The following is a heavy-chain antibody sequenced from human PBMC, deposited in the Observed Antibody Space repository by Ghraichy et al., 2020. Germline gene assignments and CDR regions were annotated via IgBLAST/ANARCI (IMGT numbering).Heavy chain of an antibody. Sequence: GESLNISCAASGFTFDNYWLRWRRQPPGKGLEWLANINLDGSEKYFVDSVKGRFTISRDNAKNSLYLQMNSLRAEDTAVYYCAREDVQYLDCTGGSCSSWFDFWGQGTLVTVS. CDR1: GFTFDNYW. D-gene: IGHD2-15*01. J-gene: IGHJ4*02. CDR3: AREDVQYLDCTGGSCSSWFDF. V-gene: IGHV3-7*01. CDR2: INLDGSEK.